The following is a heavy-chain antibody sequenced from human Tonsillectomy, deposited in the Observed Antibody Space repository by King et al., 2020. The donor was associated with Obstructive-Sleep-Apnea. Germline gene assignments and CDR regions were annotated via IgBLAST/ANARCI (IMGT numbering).Heavy chain of an antibody. D-gene: IGHD6-19*01. CDR1: GFSLSTSGVG. Sequence: TLKESGPTLVKPTQTLTLTCTFSGFSLSTSGVGVGWIRQPPGKALGWLALIDWDDGKSHSPSLKSRLTTTKDTSENEVVFTMTNMDPVDTATYYCAHRSSGGPSGFDYWGQGTLVTVSS. CDR3: AHRSSGGPSGFDY. J-gene: IGHJ4*02. CDR2: IDWDDGK. V-gene: IGHV2-5*02.